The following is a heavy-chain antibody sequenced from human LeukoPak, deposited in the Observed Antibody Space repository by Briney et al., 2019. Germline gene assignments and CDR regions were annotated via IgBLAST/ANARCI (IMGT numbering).Heavy chain of an antibody. V-gene: IGHV4-59*08. CDR1: GGSISSYY. J-gene: IGHJ5*02. Sequence: PSETLSLTCTVSGGSISSYYWTWIRQPPGKGLEWIGYIYYGGSANYNPSLKSRVTISVDTSKNHFSLRLSSVTAADTAVYYCARSQSGGYSNFDPCGQGTLVTVSS. CDR2: IYYGGSA. CDR3: ARSQSGGYSNFDP. D-gene: IGHD4-11*01.